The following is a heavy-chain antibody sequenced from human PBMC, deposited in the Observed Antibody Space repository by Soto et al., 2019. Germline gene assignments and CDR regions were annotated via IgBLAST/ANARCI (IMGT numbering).Heavy chain of an antibody. Sequence: PGGSLRLSCAASGFSFSSHAMSWVRQAPGKGLEWVSGINDSGESTYYADSVKGRFTISRDNSTNTLYLQMNSLRAEDTAAYYRARDPAFPYYYYAMDVWGQGTTVTVSS. CDR2: INDSGEST. CDR1: GFSFSSHA. CDR3: ARDPAFPYYYYAMDV. J-gene: IGHJ6*02. V-gene: IGHV3-23*01.